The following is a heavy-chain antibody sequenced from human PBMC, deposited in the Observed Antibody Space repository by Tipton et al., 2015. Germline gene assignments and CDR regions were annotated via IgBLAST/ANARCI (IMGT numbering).Heavy chain of an antibody. CDR3: VRVLLTGYYFFDY. CDR1: GGSFSGYF. V-gene: IGHV4-34*01. J-gene: IGHJ4*01. CDR2: INHSGYT. D-gene: IGHD3-9*01. Sequence: TLSLTCAVYGGSFSGYFWTWIRQPPGKGLEWIGEINHSGYTNYNPSLKSRVTISVDTSRNQFSLRLSSVTAADTAVYYCVRVLLTGYYFFDYWGHGTRVTVSS.